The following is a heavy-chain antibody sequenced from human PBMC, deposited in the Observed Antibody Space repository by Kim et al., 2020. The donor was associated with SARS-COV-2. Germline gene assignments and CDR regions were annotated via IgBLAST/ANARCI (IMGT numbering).Heavy chain of an antibody. V-gene: IGHV4-39*01. CDR2: IYYSGST. CDR1: GGSISSSSYY. Sequence: SETLSLTCTVSGGSISSSSYYWGWIRQPPGKGLEWIGSIYYSGSTYYNPSLKSRVTISVDTSKNQFSLKLSSVTAADTAVYYCASTYGDYPRAFDIWGQGTMVTVSS. D-gene: IGHD4-17*01. CDR3: ASTYGDYPRAFDI. J-gene: IGHJ3*02.